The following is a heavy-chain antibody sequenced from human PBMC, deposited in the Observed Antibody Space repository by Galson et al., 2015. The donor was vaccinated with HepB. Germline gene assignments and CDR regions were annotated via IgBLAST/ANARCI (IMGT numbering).Heavy chain of an antibody. Sequence: SVKVSCKASGYTFTTYYVHWVRQAPGQGPEWMGLIDPSDGNTGYAQDFRDRVTMTRDTSTSTVHMELDGLRSEDTALYYCARESSRKTYSFDTTGYRYFDYWGQGTLVTVSS. D-gene: IGHD3-22*01. V-gene: IGHV1-46*01. CDR1: GYTFTTYY. CDR3: ARESSRKTYSFDTTGYRYFDY. J-gene: IGHJ4*02. CDR2: IDPSDGNT.